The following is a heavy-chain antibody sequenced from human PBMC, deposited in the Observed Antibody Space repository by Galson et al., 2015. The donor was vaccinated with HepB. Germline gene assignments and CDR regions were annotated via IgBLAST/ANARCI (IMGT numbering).Heavy chain of an antibody. Sequence: SLRLSCAASGFTFKSYSMSWVRQAPGKGLEWVSAISGSGISTDYTDSVKGRFTISRDNSKNTVYLQMNSLRAEDAAIYYCAKEMNSNGFFDYWGQGTLVTVSS. V-gene: IGHV3-23*01. CDR2: ISGSGIST. D-gene: IGHD3-22*01. CDR3: AKEMNSNGFFDY. J-gene: IGHJ4*02. CDR1: GFTFKSYS.